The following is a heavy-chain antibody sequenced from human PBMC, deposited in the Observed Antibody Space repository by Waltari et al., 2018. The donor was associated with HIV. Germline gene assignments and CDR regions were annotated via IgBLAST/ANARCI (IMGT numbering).Heavy chain of an antibody. V-gene: IGHV7-4-1*02. D-gene: IGHD6-19*01. J-gene: IGHJ6*02. Sequence: QVQLVQSGSELKKPGASVKVSCKASGYTFTTYGINSVRQAPGQGLEWMGWINTNTGIPTYAQGFSGRFVFSLDTSVSTAYLQISSLKSEDSAVYFCAKGIAVATTYYYAAMDVWGPGTTVAVSS. CDR1: GYTFTTYG. CDR2: INTNTGIP. CDR3: AKGIAVATTYYYAAMDV.